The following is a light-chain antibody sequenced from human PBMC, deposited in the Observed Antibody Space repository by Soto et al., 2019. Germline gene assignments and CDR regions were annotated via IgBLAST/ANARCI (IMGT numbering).Light chain of an antibody. CDR1: QSVSSY. CDR2: DAS. J-gene: IGKJ1*01. V-gene: IGKV3-11*01. Sequence: EIVLTQSPATLSLSPGERATLSCRASQSVSSYLAWYQQKPGQTPRLLIYDASNRATGIPARFSGSGSGTDFTLTISSLEPEDSAVYYCQQRSNWPRPFGQGTKVDIK. CDR3: QQRSNWPRP.